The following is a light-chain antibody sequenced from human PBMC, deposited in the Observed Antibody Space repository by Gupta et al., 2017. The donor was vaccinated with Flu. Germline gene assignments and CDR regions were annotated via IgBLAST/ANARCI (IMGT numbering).Light chain of an antibody. CDR1: KSISTY. CDR3: QQTSTTART. V-gene: IGKV1-39*01. CDR2: AAS. J-gene: IGKJ4*01. Sequence: PSSLSASVGDRITITCRAGKSISTYLKWYQQKPGRDPRLLIYAASSLQSGVPSRCSGSGSGTEVSPPISSLQPEDVGTYYCQQTSTTARTFGGGTKVEI.